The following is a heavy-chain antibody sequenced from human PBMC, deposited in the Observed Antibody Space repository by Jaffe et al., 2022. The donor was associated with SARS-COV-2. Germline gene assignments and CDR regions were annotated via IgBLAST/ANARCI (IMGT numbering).Heavy chain of an antibody. J-gene: IGHJ4*02. D-gene: IGHD6-19*01. CDR3: VGTVAATAADY. CDR2: IYGGGTT. Sequence: EVQLVESGGGLIQPGGSLRLSCAASGIPVSGNYMNWVRQAPGKGLEWVSVIYGGGTTKYADSVKGRFTTSRDNSKNTLHLQMNSLRAEDTAVYYCVGTVAATAADYWGQGTLVTVSS. CDR1: GIPVSGNY. V-gene: IGHV3-53*01.